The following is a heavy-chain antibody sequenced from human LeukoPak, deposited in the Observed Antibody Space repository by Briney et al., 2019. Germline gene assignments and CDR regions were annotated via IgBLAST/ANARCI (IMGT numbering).Heavy chain of an antibody. D-gene: IGHD5-18*01. V-gene: IGHV3-33*05. CDR2: ISYDGSNK. Sequence: GGSPRLSCAASGFTFSSYGMHWVRQAPGKGLEWVAVISYDGSNKYYADSVKGRFTISRDNSKNTLYLQMNSLRDEDTAVYYCARDGGYSYGYSDYWGQGTLVTVSS. CDR3: ARDGGYSYGYSDY. CDR1: GFTFSSYG. J-gene: IGHJ4*02.